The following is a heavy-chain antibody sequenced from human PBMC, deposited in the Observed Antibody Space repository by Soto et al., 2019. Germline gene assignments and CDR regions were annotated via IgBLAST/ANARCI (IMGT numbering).Heavy chain of an antibody. J-gene: IGHJ5*02. CDR1: GYTFTSHA. V-gene: IGHV1-3*05. CDR2: INAGNGNT. CDR3: ARDGIAAPGTSWFDP. Sequence: QVQLVQSGAEEKKPGASVKVSCKASGYTFTSHAMHWVRQAPGQRLEWMGWINAGNGNTKYSQKFQGRVTITTDTSSXTAYMELSSLRSEDTAVYYCARDGIAAPGTSWFDPWGQGTLVTVSS. D-gene: IGHD6-13*01.